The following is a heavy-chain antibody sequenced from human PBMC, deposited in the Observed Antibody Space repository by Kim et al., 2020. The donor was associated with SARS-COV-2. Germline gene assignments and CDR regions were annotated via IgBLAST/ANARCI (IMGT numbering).Heavy chain of an antibody. D-gene: IGHD3-22*01. V-gene: IGHV1-69*13. Sequence: SVKVSCKASGGTFSSYAISWVRQAPGQGLEWMGGIIPIFGTANYAQKFQGRVTITADESTSTAYMELSSLRSEDTAVYYCARVYYYDSSGYGTYYYYYYGMDVWGQGTTVTVSS. CDR2: IIPIFGTA. J-gene: IGHJ6*02. CDR1: GGTFSSYA. CDR3: ARVYYYDSSGYGTYYYYYYGMDV.